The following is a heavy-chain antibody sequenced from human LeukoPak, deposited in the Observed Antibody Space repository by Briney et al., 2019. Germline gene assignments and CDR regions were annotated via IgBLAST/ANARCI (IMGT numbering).Heavy chain of an antibody. CDR3: TKAAGGGRDAYDI. CDR2: IFDSGAPS. J-gene: IGHJ3*02. CDR1: GFSFSRHA. D-gene: IGHD3-16*01. V-gene: IGHV3-23*01. Sequence: PGGSLRLSCVASGFSFSRHAMNWVRQAPGKGLEWVSSIFDSGAPSYYADPVKGRFTISRDNSKNTLYVQMESLRAEDTAVYYCTKAAGGGRDAYDIWGQGTMVTVSS.